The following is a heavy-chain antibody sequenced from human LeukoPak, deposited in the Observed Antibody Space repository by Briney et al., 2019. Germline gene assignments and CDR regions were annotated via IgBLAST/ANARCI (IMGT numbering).Heavy chain of an antibody. V-gene: IGHV3-23*01. Sequence: GGSLRLSCAASGFTFSSYAMSWVRQAPGKGLEWVSAISGSGGSTYYADSVKGRFTISRDNSKNTLYLQMNSLRAEDTAVYYCAKEGYSSSSRDYYYMDVWGKGTTVTVSS. CDR1: GFTFSSYA. D-gene: IGHD6-6*01. J-gene: IGHJ6*03. CDR2: ISGSGGST. CDR3: AKEGYSSSSRDYYYMDV.